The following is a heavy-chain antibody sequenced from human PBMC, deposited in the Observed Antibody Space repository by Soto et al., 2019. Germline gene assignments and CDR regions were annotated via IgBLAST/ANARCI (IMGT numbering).Heavy chain of an antibody. D-gene: IGHD4-17*01. V-gene: IGHV1-18*01. CDR1: GYTFFTYD. Sequence: QVHLVQSGVEVKTPGASVKVSCQASGYTFFTYDISWVRQAPGQGLEWMGWISTHSGDTKYAQKFQGRVTMTTDTPTTSASLELRSLRSDDTAVYYCARHHGPSTSENWFDPWGQGTLVTVSS. J-gene: IGHJ5*02. CDR2: ISTHSGDT. CDR3: ARHHGPSTSENWFDP.